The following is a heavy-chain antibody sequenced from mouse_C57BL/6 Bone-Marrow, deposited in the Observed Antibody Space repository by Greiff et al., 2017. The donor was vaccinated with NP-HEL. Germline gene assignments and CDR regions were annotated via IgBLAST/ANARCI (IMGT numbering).Heavy chain of an antibody. CDR2: IDPNSGGT. V-gene: IGHV1-72*01. Sequence: QVQLQQPGAELVKPGASVKLSCKASGYTFTSYWMHWVKQRPGRGLEWIGRIDPNSGGTKYNEKFKSKATLTVDKPSSTAYMQLSSLTSEDSAVYYCAREAPYYGSSYWYFDVWGTGTTVTVSS. J-gene: IGHJ1*03. CDR3: AREAPYYGSSYWYFDV. CDR1: GYTFTSYW. D-gene: IGHD1-1*01.